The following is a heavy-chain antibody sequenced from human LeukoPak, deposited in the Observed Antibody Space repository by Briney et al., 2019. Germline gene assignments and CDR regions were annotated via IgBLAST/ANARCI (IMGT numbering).Heavy chain of an antibody. J-gene: IGHJ4*02. Sequence: GGSLRLSCAASGFTFSSYGMHWVRQAPGKGLEWVAVISYDGSNKYYADSVKGRFTISRDNSKNTLYLQMNSLRAEDTAVYYCAKDGDYDSSGPNDYWGQGTLVTVSS. CDR3: AKDGDYDSSGPNDY. CDR2: ISYDGSNK. D-gene: IGHD3-22*01. V-gene: IGHV3-30*18. CDR1: GFTFSSYG.